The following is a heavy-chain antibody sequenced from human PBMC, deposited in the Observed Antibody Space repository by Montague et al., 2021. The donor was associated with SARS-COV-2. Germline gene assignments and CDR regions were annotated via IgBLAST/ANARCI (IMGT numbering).Heavy chain of an antibody. CDR1: GFTFDDYT. CDR3: AKALTLGSGSMIYGVDV. Sequence: SLRLSCAASGFTFDDYTMYWVRQAPGKGLEWVSLISWDGGRTFYADSVKGRFTISRDNSKNSLYLQMNSLRTEDAALYYCAKALTLGSGSMIYGVDVWGQGTTVTVSS. V-gene: IGHV3-43*01. D-gene: IGHD3-10*01. CDR2: ISWDGGRT. J-gene: IGHJ6*02.